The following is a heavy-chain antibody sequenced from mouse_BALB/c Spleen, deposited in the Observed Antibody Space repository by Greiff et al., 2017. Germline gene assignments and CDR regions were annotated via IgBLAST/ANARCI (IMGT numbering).Heavy chain of an antibody. CDR1: GFNIKDYY. CDR3: AVTSSGPLYAMDY. CDR2: IDPENGNT. D-gene: IGHD3-1*01. Sequence: EVMLVESGAELVRPGALVKLSCKASGFNIKDYYMHWVKQRPEQGLEWIGWIDPENGNTIYDPKFQGKASITADTSSNTAYLQLSSLTSEDTAVYYCAVTSSGPLYAMDYWGQGTSVTVSS. J-gene: IGHJ4*01. V-gene: IGHV14-1*02.